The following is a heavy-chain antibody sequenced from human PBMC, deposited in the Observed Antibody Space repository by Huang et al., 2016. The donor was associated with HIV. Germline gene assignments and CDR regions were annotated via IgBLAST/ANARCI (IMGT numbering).Heavy chain of an antibody. CDR1: GSSISSSYY. Sequence: QLQLQESGPGLVKPSETLSLTCTVSGSSISSSYYWGWIHQPPGKGLEWIGNIYYSGNISYNPSLKSRVTISGDTSKNHISLKVDSVTAADTAVYYCARPLTGTTALGYWGQGTLVTVSS. D-gene: IGHD1-20*01. V-gene: IGHV4-39*01. CDR3: ARPLTGTTALGY. CDR2: IYYSGNI. J-gene: IGHJ4*02.